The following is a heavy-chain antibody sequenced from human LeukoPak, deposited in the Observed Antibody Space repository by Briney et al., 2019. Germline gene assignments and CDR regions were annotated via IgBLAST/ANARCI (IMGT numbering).Heavy chain of an antibody. CDR2: IYYSGST. V-gene: IGHV4-31*11. Sequence: PSETLSLTCAVSGGSISSGDYHWSWIRQHPGKGLEWIGYIYYSGSTYYNPSLKSRLTISVDRSKNQFSLELSSVTAADTAVYYCARGYSSGWYLPLDYWGQGTLVTVSS. J-gene: IGHJ4*02. D-gene: IGHD6-19*01. CDR3: ARGYSSGWYLPLDY. CDR1: GGSISSGDYH.